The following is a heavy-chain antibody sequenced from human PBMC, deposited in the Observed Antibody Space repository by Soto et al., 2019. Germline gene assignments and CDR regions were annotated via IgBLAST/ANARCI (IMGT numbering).Heavy chain of an antibody. CDR3: ARTGTTGFFDY. J-gene: IGHJ4*02. CDR2: IYHTGST. V-gene: IGHV4-4*02. CDR1: SGSITSSNW. Sequence: PSETLSLTCAVSSGSITSSNWWIWVRQPPGKGLEWIGEIYHTGSTNYNPSLKSRLTISVDRSKNQFSLKLSSVTAADTAVYYCARTGTTGFFDYWGQGTLVTVSS. D-gene: IGHD1-7*01.